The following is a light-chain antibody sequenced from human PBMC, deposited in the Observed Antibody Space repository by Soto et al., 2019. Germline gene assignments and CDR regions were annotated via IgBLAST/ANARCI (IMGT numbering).Light chain of an antibody. V-gene: IGKV1-39*01. J-gene: IGKJ4*01. CDR1: QNIDSY. CDR2: DAS. CDR3: QPPYSTPWT. Sequence: ASQNIDSYLNWYQQRPGKAPKLLIHDASSLQSGVPSRFSGRGSETVLAISVVCLHRQDLATIHCQPPYSTPWTFGGGPKV.